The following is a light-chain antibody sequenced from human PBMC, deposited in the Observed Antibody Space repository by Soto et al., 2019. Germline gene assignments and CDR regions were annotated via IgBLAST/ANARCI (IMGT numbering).Light chain of an antibody. CDR1: SSDVGGYNY. V-gene: IGLV2-8*01. J-gene: IGLJ2*01. Sequence: QSAPTQPPSASGSPGQSVTISCTGTSSDVGGYNYVSWYQQHPGKAPKLMIYEVSKRPSGVPDRFSGSKSGNTASLTVSGLQAEDEADYYCSSYAGSNNLGVFGGGTKLTVL. CDR2: EVS. CDR3: SSYAGSNNLGV.